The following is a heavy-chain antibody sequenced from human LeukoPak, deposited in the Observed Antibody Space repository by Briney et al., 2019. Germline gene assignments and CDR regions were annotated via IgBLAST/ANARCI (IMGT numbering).Heavy chain of an antibody. CDR2: IYTSGST. CDR3: ARVGGQSIAVEYFQH. J-gene: IGHJ1*01. V-gene: IGHV4-4*07. CDR1: GGSISSYY. Sequence: SETLSLTCTVSGGSISSYYWSWIRQPAGKGPEWIGRIYTSGSTNYNPSLKSRVTMSVDTSKNQFSLKLSSVTAADTAVYYCARVGGQSIAVEYFQHWGQGTLVTVSS. D-gene: IGHD6-19*01.